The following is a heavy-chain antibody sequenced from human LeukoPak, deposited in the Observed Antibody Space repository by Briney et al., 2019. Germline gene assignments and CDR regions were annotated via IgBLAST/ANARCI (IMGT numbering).Heavy chain of an antibody. CDR2: ISSSSSYI. CDR3: SRKGSGWALLDY. D-gene: IGHD6-19*01. V-gene: IGHV3-21*01. Sequence: GGSLRLSCAASGFTFSSYSMNWVRQAPGKGLEWVSSISSSSSYIYYADSVKGRFTISRDNAKNSLYLQMNSLRAEDTAVYYCSRKGSGWALLDYWGQGTLVTVSS. J-gene: IGHJ4*02. CDR1: GFTFSSYS.